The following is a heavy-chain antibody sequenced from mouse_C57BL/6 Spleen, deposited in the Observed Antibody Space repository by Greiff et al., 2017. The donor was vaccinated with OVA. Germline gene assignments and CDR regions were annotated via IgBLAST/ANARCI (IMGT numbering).Heavy chain of an antibody. V-gene: IGHV1-52*01. CDR3: ARYGDYYGSSPFDY. CDR1: GYTFTSYW. Sequence: VQLQQPGAELVRPGSSVKLSCKASGYTFTSYWMHWVKQRPIQGLEWIGNIDPSDSETHYNQKFKDKATLTVDKSSSTAYMQLSSLTSEDSAVYYCARYGDYYGSSPFDYWGQGTTLTVSS. J-gene: IGHJ2*01. CDR2: IDPSDSET. D-gene: IGHD1-1*01.